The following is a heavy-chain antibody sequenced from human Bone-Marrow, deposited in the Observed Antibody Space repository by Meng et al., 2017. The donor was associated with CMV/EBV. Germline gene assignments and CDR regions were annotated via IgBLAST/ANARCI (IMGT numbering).Heavy chain of an antibody. J-gene: IGHJ6*02. D-gene: IGHD2-8*01. V-gene: IGHV4-61*01. Sequence: SETLSLTCTVSGGSISSSSYYWGWIRQPPGKGLEWIGYIYYSGSTNYNPSFKSRVTISVDTSKNQFSLKLSSVTAADTAVYYCAREDTNDYYYYGMDVWGQGTTVTVSS. CDR1: GGSISSSSYY. CDR3: AREDTNDYYYYGMDV. CDR2: IYYSGST.